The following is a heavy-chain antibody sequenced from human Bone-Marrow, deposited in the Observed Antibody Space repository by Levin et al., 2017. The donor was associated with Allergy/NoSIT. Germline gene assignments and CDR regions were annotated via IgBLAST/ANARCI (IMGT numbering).Heavy chain of an antibody. CDR2: ISAYNADT. Sequence: GGSLRLSCKASGSTFSNYGISWVRQAPGQGLEWMGLISAYNADTNYAQKFQGRVTMTKDTSTNTAYMELRSLRSDDTAVYYCARDDSSGYNPDYWGQGTLVTVSS. CDR1: GSTFSNYG. V-gene: IGHV1-18*01. J-gene: IGHJ4*02. D-gene: IGHD3-22*01. CDR3: ARDDSSGYNPDY.